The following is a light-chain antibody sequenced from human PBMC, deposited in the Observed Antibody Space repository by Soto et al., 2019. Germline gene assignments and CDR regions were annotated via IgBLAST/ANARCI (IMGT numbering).Light chain of an antibody. CDR2: AAS. CDR3: QHSHSTLWT. Sequence: DIQMTQSPSSLSASVGDRVTITCRASQSISRYLNWYQQKPGKAPKLLIYAASSLQSGVPSRFSGSGSGTDFTLTISSLQTEDFASYYCQHSHSTLWTFGQGTKVEIK. J-gene: IGKJ1*01. CDR1: QSISRY. V-gene: IGKV1-39*01.